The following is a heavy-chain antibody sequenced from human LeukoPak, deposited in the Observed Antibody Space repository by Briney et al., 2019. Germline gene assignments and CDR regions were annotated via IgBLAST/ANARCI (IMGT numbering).Heavy chain of an antibody. CDR1: GYTLTELS. CDR3: ATGPQYYYDSRAGYNYYCDY. CDR2: FDPEDGET. J-gene: IGHJ4*02. D-gene: IGHD3-22*01. Sequence: ASVEVSCKVSGYTLTELSMHWVRQAPGKGLEWMGGFDPEDGETIYAQKFQGRVTMTEDTSTDTAYMELSSLRSEDTAVYYCATGPQYYYDSRAGYNYYCDYWGQGTLVTVSS. V-gene: IGHV1-24*01.